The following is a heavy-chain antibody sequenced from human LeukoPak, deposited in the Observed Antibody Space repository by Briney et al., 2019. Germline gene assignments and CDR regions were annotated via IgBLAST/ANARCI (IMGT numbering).Heavy chain of an antibody. D-gene: IGHD3-10*01. V-gene: IGHV3-21*01. J-gene: IGHJ1*01. Sequence: GGSLRLSCAASGFTFSSYSMNWVRQAPGKGLEWVSSISSGSSYLSYADSLKGRFTISRDNAKNSLYLQMNSLRAEDTAVYYCARGFGSGSFYFWGQGILVTVSS. CDR3: ARGFGSGSFYF. CDR1: GFTFSSYS. CDR2: ISSGSSYL.